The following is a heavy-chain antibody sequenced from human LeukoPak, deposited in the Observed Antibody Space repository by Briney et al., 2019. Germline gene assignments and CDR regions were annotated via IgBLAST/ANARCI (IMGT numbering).Heavy chain of an antibody. J-gene: IGHJ6*02. V-gene: IGHV4-34*01. CDR1: GGSFSGYY. Sequence: SETLSLTCAVYGGSFSGYYLSWIRQPPGKGLEWIGEINHSGSTNYNPSLKSRVTISVDTSKNQFSRKLSSVTAADTAVYYCARDPPRDWLSGLYYYYGMDVWGQGTTVTVSS. CDR2: INHSGST. D-gene: IGHD3/OR15-3a*01. CDR3: ARDPPRDWLSGLYYYYGMDV.